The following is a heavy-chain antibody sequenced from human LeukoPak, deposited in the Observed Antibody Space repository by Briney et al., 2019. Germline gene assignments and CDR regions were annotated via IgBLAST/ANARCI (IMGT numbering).Heavy chain of an antibody. CDR3: AKKGVRVVPSYFDY. D-gene: IGHD2-15*01. V-gene: IGHV3-30*18. CDR2: ISYDGSNK. Sequence: GGSLRLSCAASGFTFSSYGMHWVRQAPGKGLAWVAVISYDGSNKYYADSVKGGFTISRDNSKNTLYLQMNSLRAEDTAVYYCAKKGVRVVPSYFDYWGQGTLVTVSS. CDR1: GFTFSSYG. J-gene: IGHJ4*02.